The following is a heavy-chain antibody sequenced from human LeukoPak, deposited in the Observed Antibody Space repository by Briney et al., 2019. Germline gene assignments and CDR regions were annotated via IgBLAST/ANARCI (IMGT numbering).Heavy chain of an antibody. V-gene: IGHV3-21*01. D-gene: IGHD7-27*01. Sequence: GGSLRLSCAASGFTLSTYSMSWVRQAPGKGLEWVSSITSSSYMYYADSVKGRFTISRDNAKNSLYLQMNSLRAEDTAVYYCARDSLGDYWGQGTLVTVSS. CDR2: ITSSSYM. J-gene: IGHJ4*02. CDR3: ARDSLGDY. CDR1: GFTLSTYS.